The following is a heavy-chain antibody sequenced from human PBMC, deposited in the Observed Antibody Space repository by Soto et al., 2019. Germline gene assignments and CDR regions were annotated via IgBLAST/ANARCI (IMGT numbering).Heavy chain of an antibody. D-gene: IGHD6-19*01. Sequence: LSLTCAVVGGYTVSGGYSCSWIRQPPGKGLEWIGTAYHRGSTYYAPSLKSRVTISLDLSKNQFSLNLNSVTAADTAVYYCARVAGSGWYDAWGQGNLVPVSS. J-gene: IGHJ5*02. CDR3: ARVAGSGWYDA. CDR2: AYHRGST. CDR1: GGYTVSGGYS. V-gene: IGHV4-30-2*01.